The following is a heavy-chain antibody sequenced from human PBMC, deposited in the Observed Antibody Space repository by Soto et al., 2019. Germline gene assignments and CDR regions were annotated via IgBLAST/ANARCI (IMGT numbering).Heavy chain of an antibody. CDR3: ANVPFWCSSTSCYTEGFDY. CDR1: EFTFSDYA. J-gene: IGHJ4*02. D-gene: IGHD2-2*02. V-gene: IGHV3-23*01. Sequence: EVQLLDSGGGLVQPGGSLRLSCTASEFTFSDYAMRWVRQPPGKGLEWVSGISAGGSTYYAASVKGRFTVSRANTKNALYLQMNSLRAEGTAVSYCANVPFWCSSTSCYTEGFDYWGQGTLVTVSS. CDR2: ISAGGST.